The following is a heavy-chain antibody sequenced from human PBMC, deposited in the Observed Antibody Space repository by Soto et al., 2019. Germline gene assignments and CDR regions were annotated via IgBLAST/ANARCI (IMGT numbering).Heavy chain of an antibody. V-gene: IGHV3-30-3*01. D-gene: IGHD4-17*01. CDR1: GFIFTNSP. Sequence: GGSLRLSCRGSGFIFTNSPIHWVRQAPGKGLQWVAVLSYDGTRQYYADSVKGRFTISRDNSKNTLLLQMNSLRVEDTALYYCAREEYGAHYFDYWGQGTLVTVSS. CDR3: AREEYGAHYFDY. J-gene: IGHJ4*02. CDR2: LSYDGTRQ.